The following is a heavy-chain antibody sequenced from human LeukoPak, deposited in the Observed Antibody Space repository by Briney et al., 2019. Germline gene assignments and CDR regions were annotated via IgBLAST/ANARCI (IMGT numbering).Heavy chain of an antibody. CDR1: GGSFSGYY. J-gene: IGHJ6*02. V-gene: IGHV4-34*01. CDR2: INHSGGT. D-gene: IGHD3-3*01. CDR3: ARGRAYYDFWSGYSGPYYYGMDV. Sequence: PSETLSLTCAVYGGSFSGYYWSWIRQPPGKGLEWIGEINHSGGTNYNPSLKSRVTISVDTSKNQFSLKLSSVTAADTAVYYCARGRAYYDFWSGYSGPYYYGMDVWGQGTTVTVSS.